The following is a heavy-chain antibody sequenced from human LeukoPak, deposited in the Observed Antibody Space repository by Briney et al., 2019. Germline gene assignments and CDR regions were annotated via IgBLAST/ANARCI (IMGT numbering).Heavy chain of an antibody. D-gene: IGHD3-22*01. CDR2: IHYSGST. J-gene: IGHJ4*02. V-gene: IGHV4-59*01. CDR3: ARWGYFDSSAYFVVDY. CDR1: GGSISRYY. Sequence: SETLSLTCAVSGGSISRYYWNWIRQPPGERLEWIGWIHYSGSTAYNPSLESRVTMSVDTSKNHISLKMTSVTAADTATYYCARWGYFDSSAYFVVDYWGQGVLVTVSS.